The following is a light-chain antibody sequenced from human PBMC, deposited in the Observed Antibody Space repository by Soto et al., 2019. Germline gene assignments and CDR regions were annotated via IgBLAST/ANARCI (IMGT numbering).Light chain of an antibody. CDR2: EVN. CDR1: SSDVGGYNY. J-gene: IGLJ1*01. Sequence: QSALTQPPSASGSPGQSVTISCTGTSSDVGGYNYVSWYQQHPGKAPKLIIYEVNKRPSGVPDRFSGSKSGKTASLTVSGLQTEDEADYYCSSYAGTNNFVFGSGTKVTVL. V-gene: IGLV2-8*01. CDR3: SSYAGTNNFV.